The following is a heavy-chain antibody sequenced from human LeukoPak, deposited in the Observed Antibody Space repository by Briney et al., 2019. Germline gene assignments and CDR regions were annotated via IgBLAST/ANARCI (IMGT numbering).Heavy chain of an antibody. CDR1: GYSFTSYR. Sequence: GESLKISCKGSGYSFTSYRIGWVRQMPGKGLEWMGIIYPGDSDTRYSPSFQGQVTISADKSISTAYLQWSSLKAPDTAMYYCARGPYYYDSSGYYAFDIWGQGTMVTVSS. CDR2: IYPGDSDT. D-gene: IGHD3-22*01. J-gene: IGHJ3*02. CDR3: ARGPYYYDSSGYYAFDI. V-gene: IGHV5-51*03.